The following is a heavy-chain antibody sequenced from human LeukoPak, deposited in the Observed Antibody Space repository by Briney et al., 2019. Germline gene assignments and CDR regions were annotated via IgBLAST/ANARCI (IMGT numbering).Heavy chain of an antibody. CDR3: ATCTNGVCYTGDY. CDR2: ISAYNGNT. V-gene: IGHV1-18*01. Sequence: GASVKVSLKASGYGFTSYGNRWVWQAPGQGLEWMGWISAYNGNTNYAQKLQGRVTMTTDTSTSTAYMELRSLRSDDTAVYYCATCTNGVCYTGDYWGQGTLVTVSS. CDR1: GYGFTSYG. D-gene: IGHD2-8*01. J-gene: IGHJ4*02.